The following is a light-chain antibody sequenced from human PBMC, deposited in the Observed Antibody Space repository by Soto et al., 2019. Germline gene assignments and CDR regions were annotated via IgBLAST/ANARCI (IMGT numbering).Light chain of an antibody. Sequence: EIEMTQSPATLSASVGDRVTISCRASQTISSSVAWYQQKPGKAPRLLIYNTSRLESGVPSRFSGSGSGTELALTISSLRPDAYAFYVYHQYNNYFSGTFGGGTKVDNK. CDR2: NTS. CDR1: QTISSS. CDR3: HQYNNYFSGT. V-gene: IGKV1-5*01. J-gene: IGKJ4*02.